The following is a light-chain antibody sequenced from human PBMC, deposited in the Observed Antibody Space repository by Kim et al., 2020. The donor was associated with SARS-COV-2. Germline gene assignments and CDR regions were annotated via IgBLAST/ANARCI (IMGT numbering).Light chain of an antibody. J-gene: IGKJ4*01. CDR2: TAS. V-gene: IGKV1-9*01. CDR3: QQLSNYPLT. CDR1: QGISSY. Sequence: ASVGDRVTITCRASQGISSYLAWYQQKPGKAPNLLIYTASTLQSGVPSRFSGSGSGTEFTLTISSLQPEDFAIYYCQQLSNYPLTFGGGTKVDIK.